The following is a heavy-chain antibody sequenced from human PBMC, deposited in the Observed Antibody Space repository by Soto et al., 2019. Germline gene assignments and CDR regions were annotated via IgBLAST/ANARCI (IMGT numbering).Heavy chain of an antibody. CDR3: ARVDCSSTSCHPGIYYYYGMDV. J-gene: IGHJ6*02. Sequence: SVKVSCKASGGTFSSYAISWVRQAPGQGLEWMGGIIPIFGTANYAQKFQGRVTITADKSTSTAYMELSSLRSEDTAVYYCARVDCSSTSCHPGIYYYYGMDVWGQGTTVTVSS. CDR2: IIPIFGTA. CDR1: GGTFSSYA. D-gene: IGHD2-2*01. V-gene: IGHV1-69*06.